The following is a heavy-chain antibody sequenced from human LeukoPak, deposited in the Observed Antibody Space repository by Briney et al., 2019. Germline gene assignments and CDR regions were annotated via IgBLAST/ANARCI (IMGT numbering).Heavy chain of an antibody. CDR3: AREALGRFYMDV. V-gene: IGHV3-21*01. CDR1: GFTFSSYS. CDR2: ISSSGSSI. D-gene: IGHD7-27*01. J-gene: IGHJ6*03. Sequence: GGSLRLSCAASGFTFSSYSMNWVRQAPGKGLKWVSSISSSGSSIYYADAVKGRFTISRDNAKNSLYLQMNSLRVEDTAVYYCAREALGRFYMDVWGKGTTVTVSS.